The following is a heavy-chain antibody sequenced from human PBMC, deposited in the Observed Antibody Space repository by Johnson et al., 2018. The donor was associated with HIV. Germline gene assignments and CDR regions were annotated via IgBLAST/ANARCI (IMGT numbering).Heavy chain of an antibody. V-gene: IGHV3-66*01. D-gene: IGHD3-22*01. CDR1: GFTVIGNY. CDR3: ARDQYYYDSRGVGAFDI. Sequence: EVQLVESGGGLVQPGGSLRLSCAASGFTVIGNYMGWVRQAPGKGLEWVSVIYSGGSTYYADSVKGRFTISRDNSKNTLYRQMNSLRAEDTAVYYCARDQYYYDSRGVGAFDIWGQGTRVTVSS. J-gene: IGHJ3*02. CDR2: IYSGGST.